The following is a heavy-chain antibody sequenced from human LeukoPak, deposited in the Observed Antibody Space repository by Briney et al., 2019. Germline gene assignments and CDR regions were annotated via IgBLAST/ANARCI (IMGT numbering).Heavy chain of an antibody. D-gene: IGHD1-26*01. CDR1: GGSFSGYY. V-gene: IGHV4-34*01. CDR3: ARLGGSYSGVAFGIDY. J-gene: IGHJ4*02. Sequence: SETLSLTCAVYGGSFSGYYWSWIRQPPGKGLEWIGEINHSGSTNYNPSLKSRVTISVDTSKNQFSLKLSSVTAADTAVYYCARLGGSYSGVAFGIDYWGQGTLVTVSS. CDR2: INHSGST.